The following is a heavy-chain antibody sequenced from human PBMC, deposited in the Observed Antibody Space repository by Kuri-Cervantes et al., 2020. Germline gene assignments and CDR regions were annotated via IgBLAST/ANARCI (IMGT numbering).Heavy chain of an antibody. D-gene: IGHD3-10*01. V-gene: IGHV4-4*02. CDR3: ARTYYYGSGTGY. J-gene: IGHJ4*02. CDR2: IYHSGST. CDR1: DGSISSSNW. Sequence: SETLSLTCAVSDGSISSSNWWSWVRQPPGKGLEWIGEIYHSGSTNYNPSLKSRVTISVDKSKNQFSPKLSSVTAADTAVYYCARTYYYGSGTGYWGQGTLVTVSS.